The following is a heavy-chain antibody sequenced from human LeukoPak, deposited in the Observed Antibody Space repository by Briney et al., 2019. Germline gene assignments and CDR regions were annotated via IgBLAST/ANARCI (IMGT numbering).Heavy chain of an antibody. CDR3: AKGAGGPFEF. D-gene: IGHD3-10*01. Sequence: PGGSLRLSCAASGFTFSTSVMTWVRQAPGKGLEWVSAISAGGDSTFYADSVKGRFTISRDNSKNTVFLQMTTLRPDDTAMYYCAKGAGGPFEFWGQGTLVTVPS. V-gene: IGHV3-23*01. CDR1: GFTFSTSV. CDR2: ISAGGDST. J-gene: IGHJ4*02.